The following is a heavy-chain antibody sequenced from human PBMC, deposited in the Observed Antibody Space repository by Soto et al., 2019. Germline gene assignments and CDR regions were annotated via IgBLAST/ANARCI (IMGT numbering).Heavy chain of an antibody. Sequence: PAGSLRLSCAASGFTFSLHPMHWVRQAPGKGPEWVAVISNDGRNKIYGDPGKGRFTTTLDNTKSTLYLQIDSLTPEDTAVYSCASDPNPSGGRNWATNWLDPWGQGTLVTVSS. D-gene: IGHD7-27*01. CDR2: ISNDGRNK. CDR3: ASDPNPSGGRNWATNWLDP. J-gene: IGHJ5*02. CDR1: GFTFSLHP. V-gene: IGHV3-30-3*01.